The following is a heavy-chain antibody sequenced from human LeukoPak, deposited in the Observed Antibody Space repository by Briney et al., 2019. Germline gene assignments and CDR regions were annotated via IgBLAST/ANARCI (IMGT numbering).Heavy chain of an antibody. J-gene: IGHJ4*02. CDR1: GYTFTGYY. D-gene: IGHD6-13*01. V-gene: IGHV1-2*06. CDR2: INPNSGGT. CDR3: ARSLSYSSSWSSDY. Sequence: ASVKVSCKASGYTFTGYYMHWVRQVPGQGLEWMGRINPNSGGTNYAQKFQGRVTMTRDTSISTAYMELSRLRSDDTAVYYCARSLSYSSSWSSDYWGQGTLVTVSS.